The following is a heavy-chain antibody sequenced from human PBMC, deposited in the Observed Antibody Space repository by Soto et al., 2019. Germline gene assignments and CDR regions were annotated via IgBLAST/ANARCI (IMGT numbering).Heavy chain of an antibody. D-gene: IGHD6-19*01. V-gene: IGHV3-23*01. J-gene: IGHJ6*02. CDR3: AKLAGADYYYYYGMDV. CDR1: GFTFSSYA. CDR2: ISGSGGST. Sequence: PGGSLRLSCAASGFTFSSYAMSWVRQAPGKGLEWVSAISGSGGSTYYADSVKGRFTISRDNSKNTLYLQMNSLRAEDTAVYYCAKLAGADYYYYYGMDVWGQGTTVTVSS.